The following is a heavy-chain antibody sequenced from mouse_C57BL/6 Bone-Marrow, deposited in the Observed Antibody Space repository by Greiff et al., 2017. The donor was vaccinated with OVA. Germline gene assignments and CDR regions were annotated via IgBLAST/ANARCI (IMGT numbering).Heavy chain of an antibody. Sequence: EVKLVESGGGLVKPGGSLKLSCAASGFTFSSYAMSWVRQTPETRLEWVATISDGGSYTYYPDNVKGRFTISRDNAKNNLYLQMSHLKSEDTAMYYCARNWDSYYFDYWGQGTTLTVSS. CDR1: GFTFSSYA. V-gene: IGHV5-4*03. D-gene: IGHD4-1*01. CDR2: ISDGGSYT. J-gene: IGHJ2*01. CDR3: ARNWDSYYFDY.